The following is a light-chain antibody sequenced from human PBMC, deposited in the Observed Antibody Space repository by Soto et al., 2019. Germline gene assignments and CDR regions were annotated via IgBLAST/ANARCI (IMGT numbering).Light chain of an antibody. CDR3: QVWETSSGHQAI. CDR2: YDS. V-gene: IGLV3-21*01. J-gene: IGLJ2*01. Sequence: SYELTQPPSVAVAPGKTGTITCGGDSIGSKSGHWYQQMLGQAPVLVISYDSDRPSGIPDRFSGSNSGNTATLTISRVEPGDEADYYCQVWETSSGHQAIFGAGTQLTVL. CDR1: SIGSKS.